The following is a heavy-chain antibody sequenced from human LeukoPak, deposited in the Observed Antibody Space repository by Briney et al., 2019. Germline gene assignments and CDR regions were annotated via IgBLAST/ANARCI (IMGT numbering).Heavy chain of an antibody. Sequence: SETLSLTCTVSGASVSSFYWNWIRQPPGKGLEWIGSMYYSGTTNYDPSFKSRVTISLDTSKNEFSLRLKSLTAADTAVYYCARGRWQWLVDWGQGTLVTVSS. CDR1: GASVSSFY. D-gene: IGHD6-19*01. CDR2: MYYSGTT. J-gene: IGHJ4*02. V-gene: IGHV4-59*02. CDR3: ARGRWQWLVD.